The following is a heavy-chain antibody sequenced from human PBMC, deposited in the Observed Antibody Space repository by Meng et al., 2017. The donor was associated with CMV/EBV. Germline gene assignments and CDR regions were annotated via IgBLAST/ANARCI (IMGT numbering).Heavy chain of an antibody. CDR2: IYHSGST. CDR1: GGSISSYY. J-gene: IGHJ6*02. CDR3: ARDGGAWGELYYYGMDV. V-gene: IGHV4-38-2*02. D-gene: IGHD2-15*01. Sequence: SETLSLTCTVSGGSISSYYWGWIRQPPGKGLEWIGSIYHSGSTYYNPSLKSRVTISVDTSKNQFSLKLSSVTAADTAVYYCARDGGAWGELYYYGMDVWGQGTTVTVSS.